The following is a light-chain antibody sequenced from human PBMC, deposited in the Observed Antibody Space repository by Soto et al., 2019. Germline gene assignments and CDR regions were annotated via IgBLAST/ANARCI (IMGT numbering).Light chain of an antibody. Sequence: IVLTQSPATLSLSPGERATLSCRASQSVSSHLAWYQQKPGQSPRLLIYDASNRAAGLPARFSGSGSGTEFSLSIHSLQSEDFAVYFCQQYNDWPITFGQGTRLEIK. CDR2: DAS. J-gene: IGKJ5*01. CDR1: QSVSSH. CDR3: QQYNDWPIT. V-gene: IGKV3-15*01.